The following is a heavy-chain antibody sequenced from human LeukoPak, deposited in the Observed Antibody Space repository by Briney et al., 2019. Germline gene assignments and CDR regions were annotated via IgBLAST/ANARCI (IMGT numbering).Heavy chain of an antibody. CDR3: ARQVATKGEWAFDI. V-gene: IGHV4-39*07. CDR2: IYYSGST. Sequence: SETLSLTCTVSGGSISSSSYYWGWIRQPPGKGLEWIGSIYYSGSTYYNPSLKSRVTISVDTSKNQFSLKLTSMTAADTAMYYCARQVATKGEWAFDIWGQGTMVTASS. J-gene: IGHJ3*02. CDR1: GGSISSSSYY. D-gene: IGHD5-12*01.